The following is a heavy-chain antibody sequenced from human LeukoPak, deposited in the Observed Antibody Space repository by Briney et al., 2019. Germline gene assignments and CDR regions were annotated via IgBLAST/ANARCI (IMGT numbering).Heavy chain of an antibody. J-gene: IGHJ4*02. D-gene: IGHD3-16*02. V-gene: IGHV3-48*01. CDR3: AGAYDYVWGSYRPYYFDY. Sequence: GGSLRLSCAASGFTYSSYSMNWVRQAPGKGLEWVSYISSSSSTIYYADSVKGRFTISRDNAKNSLYLQMNSLRAEDTAVYYCAGAYDYVWGSYRPYYFDYWGQGTLVTVSS. CDR1: GFTYSSYS. CDR2: ISSSSSTI.